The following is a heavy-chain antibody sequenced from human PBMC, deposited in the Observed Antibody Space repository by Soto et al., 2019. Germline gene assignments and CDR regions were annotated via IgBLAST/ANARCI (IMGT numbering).Heavy chain of an antibody. Sequence: SETLSLTCTVSGGSISSYYWSWIRQPPGKGLEWIGYIYYSGSTNYNPSLKSRVTISVDTSKNQFSLKLSSVTAADTAVYYCAKEPSRRGGCFDYWGQGTLVTVSS. D-gene: IGHD6-19*01. CDR3: AKEPSRRGGCFDY. CDR2: IYYSGST. CDR1: GGSISSYY. V-gene: IGHV4-59*01. J-gene: IGHJ4*02.